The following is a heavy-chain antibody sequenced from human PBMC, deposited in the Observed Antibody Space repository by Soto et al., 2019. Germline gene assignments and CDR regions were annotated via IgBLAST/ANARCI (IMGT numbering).Heavy chain of an antibody. V-gene: IGHV3-23*01. D-gene: IGHD3-9*01. CDR3: ARGTQNRLRYFALDY. Sequence: GGSLRLSCAASGFTFSSYAMSWVRQAPGKGLEWVSAISGSGGSTYYADSVKGRFTISRDNSKNTLYLQMNSLRAEDTAVYYCARGTQNRLRYFALDYWGQGTLVTVSS. CDR1: GFTFSSYA. J-gene: IGHJ4*02. CDR2: ISGSGGST.